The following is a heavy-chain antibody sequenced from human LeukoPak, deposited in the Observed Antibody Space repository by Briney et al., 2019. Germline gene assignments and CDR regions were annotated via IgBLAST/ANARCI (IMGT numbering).Heavy chain of an antibody. J-gene: IGHJ3*02. Sequence: SETLSLTCTVSGGSISSYYWSWIRQPPGKGLEWIGYIYYSGSTNYNPSLKSRVTISVDMSKNQFSLKLSSVTAADTAVYYCQVVPAAIDAFDIWGQGTMVTVSS. CDR3: QVVPAAIDAFDI. D-gene: IGHD2-2*01. CDR1: GGSISSYY. CDR2: IYYSGST. V-gene: IGHV4-59*12.